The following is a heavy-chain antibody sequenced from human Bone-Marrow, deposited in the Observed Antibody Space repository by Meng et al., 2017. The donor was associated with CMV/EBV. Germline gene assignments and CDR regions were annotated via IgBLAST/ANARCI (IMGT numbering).Heavy chain of an antibody. CDR2: IYSSGST. Sequence: LPCGVPGGSISNYYWSWMRQPAGKGLEWIGRIYSSGSTNYNTSLKSRVTMSVDTSKNQFSLKLSSVTAADTAVYYCAREVGSGCFDPWGQGTLVTVSS. CDR3: AREVGSGCFDP. V-gene: IGHV4-4*07. J-gene: IGHJ5*02. CDR1: GGSISNYY. D-gene: IGHD1-26*01.